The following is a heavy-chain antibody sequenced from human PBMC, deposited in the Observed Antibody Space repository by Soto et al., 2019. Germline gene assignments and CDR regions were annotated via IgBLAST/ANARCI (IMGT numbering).Heavy chain of an antibody. V-gene: IGHV3-33*01. J-gene: IGHJ4*02. CDR2: IWYDGSNK. Sequence: GGSLRLSCAASGFPFSRYGMHWVRQAPGKGLEWVAVIWYDGSNKYYADSVKGRFTISRDNSKNTLYLQMNSLTAEDTAVYYRARINLPTGVPGILALDYWGQGTLVTVSS. D-gene: IGHD1-20*01. CDR3: ARINLPTGVPGILALDY. CDR1: GFPFSRYG.